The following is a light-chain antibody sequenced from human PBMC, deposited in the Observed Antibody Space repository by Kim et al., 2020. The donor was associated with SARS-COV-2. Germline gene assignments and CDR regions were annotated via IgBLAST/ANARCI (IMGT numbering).Light chain of an antibody. CDR2: EVS. CDR1: SSDIGGYNH. Sequence: GPSVTISCTGTSSDIGGYNHVSWYQQHPGKAPKLMIYEVSKWPSGVPDRFSGSKSGNTASLTVSGLQADDEANYYCSSYGGNNNWVFGGGTQLTVL. V-gene: IGLV2-8*01. CDR3: SSYGGNNNWV. J-gene: IGLJ3*02.